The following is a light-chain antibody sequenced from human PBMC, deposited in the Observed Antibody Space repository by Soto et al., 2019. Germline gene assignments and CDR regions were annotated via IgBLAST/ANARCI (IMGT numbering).Light chain of an antibody. CDR2: DAS. J-gene: IGKJ1*01. CDR3: QQYNNWPQT. V-gene: IGKV3-11*01. CDR1: QSISFY. Sequence: EIVFKQYPATPSLSPGERATLSCRASQSISFYLTWYQHKPGQAPRLLIYDASNRATGIPARFSGSGYGTDFTLTISSLEPEDFAEYHCQQYNNWPQTFGQGTKGDIK.